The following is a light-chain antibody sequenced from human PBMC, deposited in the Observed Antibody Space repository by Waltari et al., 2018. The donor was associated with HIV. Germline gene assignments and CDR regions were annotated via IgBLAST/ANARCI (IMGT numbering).Light chain of an antibody. V-gene: IGLV3-19*01. CDR3: NSRDSSVNPLQVI. CDR2: ARN. Sequence: SSELTQDPSVSVALGQTVKITCQGDSLRSYYAIWSQQKPGQAPVLVIYARNNRPSGIPDRFSGSSSGDTASLTITGAQAEDEAAYYCNSRDSSVNPLQVIFGGGTKVTVL. J-gene: IGLJ2*01. CDR1: SLRSYY.